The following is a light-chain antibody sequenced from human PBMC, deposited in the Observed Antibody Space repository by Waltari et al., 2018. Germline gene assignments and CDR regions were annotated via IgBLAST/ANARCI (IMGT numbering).Light chain of an antibody. CDR3: QQYYSTPYT. V-gene: IGKV4-1*01. CDR2: WAS. CDR1: QSVLYSSNNKNY. Sequence: DIVMTQSPDSLAVSLGERATINCKSSQSVLYSSNNKNYLAWYQQKPGQPPKLLIYWASTPGSGVPHRFSGSGSGTDFTLTISSLQAEDVAVYYCQQYYSTPYTFGQGTKLEIK. J-gene: IGKJ2*01.